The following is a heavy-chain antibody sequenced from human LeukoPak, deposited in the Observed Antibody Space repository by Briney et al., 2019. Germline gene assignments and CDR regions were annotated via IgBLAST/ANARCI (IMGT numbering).Heavy chain of an antibody. Sequence: SETLSLTCTVSGGPLSAYYWTWIRQPPGKGLEWVGYIYDNGNTNYNPSLKSRVTISVDTSKNQFSLKLSSVTAADTAVYYCATGETGSTLGGYWGQGTLVTVSS. CDR2: IYDNGNT. J-gene: IGHJ4*02. D-gene: IGHD1-1*01. CDR1: GGPLSAYY. CDR3: ATGETGSTLGGY. V-gene: IGHV4-59*03.